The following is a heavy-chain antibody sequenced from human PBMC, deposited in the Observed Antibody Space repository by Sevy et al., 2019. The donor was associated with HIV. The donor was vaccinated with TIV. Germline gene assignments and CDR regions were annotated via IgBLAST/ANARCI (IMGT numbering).Heavy chain of an antibody. D-gene: IGHD6-13*01. CDR2: TYYRSKWYN. CDR1: GDSVSSNSAA. Sequence: KQSQTLSLTCAISGDSVSSNSAAWNWIRQSPSRGLEWLGRTYYRSKWYNDYAVPVKSRITINPDTSKNQFSLQLNSVTPEDTAVYYCARDSVNPPTPIAAAGYFDYWGQGTLVTVSS. CDR3: ARDSVNPPTPIAAAGYFDY. J-gene: IGHJ4*02. V-gene: IGHV6-1*01.